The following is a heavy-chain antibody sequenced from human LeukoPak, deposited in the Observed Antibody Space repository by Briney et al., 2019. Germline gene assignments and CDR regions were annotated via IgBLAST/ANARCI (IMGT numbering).Heavy chain of an antibody. CDR1: GFTFSSYE. Sequence: GGSLRLSRAASGFTFSSYEMNWVRQAPGKGLEWVSYISSSGSTIYYADSVKGRFTISRDNAKNSLYLQMNSLRAEDTAVYYCARDMGRGSSYYYYGMDVWGKGTTVTVSS. CDR3: ARDMGRGSSYYYYGMDV. V-gene: IGHV3-48*03. CDR2: ISSSGSTI. J-gene: IGHJ6*04. D-gene: IGHD3-10*01.